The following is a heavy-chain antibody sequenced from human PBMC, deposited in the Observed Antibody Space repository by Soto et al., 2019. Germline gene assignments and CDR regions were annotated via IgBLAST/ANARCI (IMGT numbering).Heavy chain of an antibody. CDR1: GGSFSGYY. CDR3: ARADTAMVDFDY. D-gene: IGHD5-18*01. V-gene: IGHV4-34*01. J-gene: IGHJ4*02. Sequence: PSATLSLTCAVYGGSFSGYYWSWICQPPGKGLEWIGEINHSGSTNYNPSLKSRVTISVDTSKNQFSLKLSSVTAADTAVYYCARADTAMVDFDYWGQGTLVTVSS. CDR2: INHSGST.